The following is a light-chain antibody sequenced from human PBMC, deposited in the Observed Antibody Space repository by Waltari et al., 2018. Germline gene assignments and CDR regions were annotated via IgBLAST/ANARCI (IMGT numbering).Light chain of an antibody. CDR2: AAS. J-gene: IGKJ1*01. V-gene: IGKV1-39*01. CDR1: QISSSF. Sequence: DIQMTQSPSSLSASVGDRVVITCRASQISSSFLNWYQHKAGQAPKLLIYAASSLQSGVPSRFSGSRSVTDFTLTISSLQPEDFATYYCQQSYITPQTFGQGTKVEIK. CDR3: QQSYITPQT.